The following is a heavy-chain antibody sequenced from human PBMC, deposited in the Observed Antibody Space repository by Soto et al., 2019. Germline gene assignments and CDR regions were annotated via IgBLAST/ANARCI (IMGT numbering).Heavy chain of an antibody. Sequence: QLQLQESGPGLVKPSETLSLTCTVSGGSISSSSYYWGWIRQPPGKGLEWIGSIYYSGGTYYNPSLKSRVSISVDTSKNQFSLKLSSVTAADTAVYYCARHGLDRYCSGGSCLNWFDPWGQGTLVTVSS. J-gene: IGHJ5*02. CDR1: GGSISSSSYY. CDR2: IYYSGGT. D-gene: IGHD2-15*01. CDR3: ARHGLDRYCSGGSCLNWFDP. V-gene: IGHV4-39*01.